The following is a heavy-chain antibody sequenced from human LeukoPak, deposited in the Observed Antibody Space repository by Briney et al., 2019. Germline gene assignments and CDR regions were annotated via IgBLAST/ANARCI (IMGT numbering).Heavy chain of an antibody. CDR1: GFSVSGNY. J-gene: IGHJ3*02. CDR3: ARGGRDAFDI. CDR2: TYGGGST. Sequence: PGGSLRLSCAAPGFSVSGNYISWVRQAPGQGLEWVSVTYGGGSTYYADSVKGRFTISRDNSKNTLFLQMNSLRAEDTAVYYCARGGRDAFDIWGQGTMVTVSS. V-gene: IGHV3-53*01.